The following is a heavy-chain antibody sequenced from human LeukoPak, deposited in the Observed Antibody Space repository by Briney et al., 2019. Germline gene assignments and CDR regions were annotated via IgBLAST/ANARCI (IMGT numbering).Heavy chain of an antibody. D-gene: IGHD3-10*01. CDR3: ARALQLTGPGFGELLSIFDY. Sequence: PSQTLSLTCTVSGGSISSGGYYWSWIRQHPGKGLEWIGYIYYSGSTYYNPSLKSRVTISVDTSKNQFSLKLSSVTAADTAVYYCARALQLTGPGFGELLSIFDYWGQGTLVTVSS. CDR2: IYYSGST. V-gene: IGHV4-31*03. CDR1: GGSISSGGYY. J-gene: IGHJ4*02.